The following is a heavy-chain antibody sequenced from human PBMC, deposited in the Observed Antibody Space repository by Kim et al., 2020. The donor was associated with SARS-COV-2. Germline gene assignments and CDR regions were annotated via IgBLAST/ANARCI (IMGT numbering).Heavy chain of an antibody. Sequence: SETLSLTCAVSGGSISSGNWWTWLRQPPGKGLEWIGQIYHSGSTNYNPSLKSRVTFSLDKCKNQFSLKLSSVTAADTALCYCARDWRVCSGCGGSTFDY. CDR3: ARDWRVCSGCGGSTFDY. CDR1: GGSISSGNW. CDR2: IYHSGST. V-gene: IGHV4-4*02. D-gene: IGHD2-15*01. J-gene: IGHJ4*01.